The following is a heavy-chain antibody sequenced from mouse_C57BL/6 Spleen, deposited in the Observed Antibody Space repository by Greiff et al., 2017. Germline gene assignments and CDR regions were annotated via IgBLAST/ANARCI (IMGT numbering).Heavy chain of an antibody. CDR2: IYPGNSDT. CDR3: TRSETAQALDY. Sequence: EVQLQQSGTVLARPGASVKMSCKTSGYTFTSYWMHWVKQRPGQGLEWIGAIYPGNSDTSYNQKFKGKAKLTAVTSASTAYMELSSLTDEDSAVYYCTRSETAQALDYWGQGTTLTVSS. CDR1: GYTFTSYW. D-gene: IGHD3-2*02. V-gene: IGHV1-5*01. J-gene: IGHJ2*01.